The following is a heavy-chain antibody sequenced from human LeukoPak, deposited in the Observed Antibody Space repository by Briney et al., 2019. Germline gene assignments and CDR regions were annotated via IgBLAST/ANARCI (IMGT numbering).Heavy chain of an antibody. V-gene: IGHV4-59*08. CDR3: ARSWASSWYFDP. D-gene: IGHD6-13*01. CDR2: IYHSGNT. J-gene: IGHJ5*02. CDR1: GGSISSYY. Sequence: PSETLSLTCTVSGGSISSYYWSWIRQPPGKGLEWIGSIYHSGNTYYNPSLKSRVTISVDTSKNQFSLKLSSVTAADTAVYYCARSWASSWYFDPWGQGTLVTVSS.